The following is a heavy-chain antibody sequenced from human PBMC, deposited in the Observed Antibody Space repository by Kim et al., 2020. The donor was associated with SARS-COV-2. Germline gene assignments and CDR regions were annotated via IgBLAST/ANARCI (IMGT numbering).Heavy chain of an antibody. CDR1: GFTFSAYG. CDR2: IWYDGSNK. Sequence: GGSLRLSCAASGFTFSAYGMHWVRQAPGKGLEWVAVIWYDGSNKHYADSVKGRFTISRDNSNDTLYLQMSSLRAEDTAVYYCVRDKVDCNVTTCHGNRFDPWGQGTQVTVSS. CDR3: VRDKVDCNVTTCHGNRFDP. J-gene: IGHJ5*02. V-gene: IGHV3-33*01. D-gene: IGHD3-22*01.